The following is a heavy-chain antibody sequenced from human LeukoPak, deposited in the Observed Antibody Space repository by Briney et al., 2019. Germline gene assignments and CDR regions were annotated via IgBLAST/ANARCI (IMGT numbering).Heavy chain of an antibody. V-gene: IGHV3-23*01. CDR3: AKTPVPDCSGGSCYYSGYFDY. CDR1: GFTFSSYA. Sequence: GGSLRLSCAASGFTFSSYAMSWVRRAPGKGLEWVSAISGSGGSTYYADSVKGRFTISRDNSKNTLYLQMNSLRAEDTAVYYCAKTPVPDCSGGSCYYSGYFDYWGQGTLVTVSS. D-gene: IGHD2-15*01. CDR2: ISGSGGST. J-gene: IGHJ4*02.